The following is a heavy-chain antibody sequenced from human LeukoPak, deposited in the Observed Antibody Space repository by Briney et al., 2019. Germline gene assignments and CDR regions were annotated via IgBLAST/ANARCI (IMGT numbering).Heavy chain of an antibody. Sequence: GRSLRLSCAASGFTFSSYGMHWVRQAPGKGLEWVAVVSYDGSNKYYADSVKGRFTVSRDNAKNSLYLQMNSLRDEDTAVYYCAREVVTAISDYWGQGTLVTVSS. CDR1: GFTFSSYG. CDR3: AREVVTAISDY. J-gene: IGHJ4*02. V-gene: IGHV3-30*03. D-gene: IGHD2-21*02. CDR2: VSYDGSNK.